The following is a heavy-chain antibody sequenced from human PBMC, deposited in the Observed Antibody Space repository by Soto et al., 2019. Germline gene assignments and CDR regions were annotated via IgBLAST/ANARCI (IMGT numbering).Heavy chain of an antibody. J-gene: IGHJ4*02. CDR1: GFTVSSNY. CDR3: ARVRPAASALVFDY. Sequence: GGSLRLSCAASGFTVSSNYMSWVRQAPGKGLEWVSVIYSGGSTYYADSVKGRFTISRDNSKNTLYLQMNSLRAEDTAVYYCARVRPAASALVFDYWGQGTLVTVSS. D-gene: IGHD2-2*01. CDR2: IYSGGST. V-gene: IGHV3-66*01.